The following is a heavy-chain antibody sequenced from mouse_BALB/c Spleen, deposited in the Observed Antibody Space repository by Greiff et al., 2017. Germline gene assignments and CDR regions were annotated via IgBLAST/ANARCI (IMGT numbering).Heavy chain of an antibody. CDR3: AIRYDGYRAGFAY. D-gene: IGHD2-3*01. J-gene: IGHJ3*01. V-gene: IGHV14-3*02. CDR1: GFNIKDTY. Sequence: VHVKQSGAELVKPGASVKLSCTASGFNIKDTYMHWVKQRPEQGLEWIGRIDPANGNTKYDPKFQGKATITADTSSNTAYLQLSSLTSEDTAVYYCAIRYDGYRAGFAYGGQGTLVTVSA. CDR2: IDPANGNT.